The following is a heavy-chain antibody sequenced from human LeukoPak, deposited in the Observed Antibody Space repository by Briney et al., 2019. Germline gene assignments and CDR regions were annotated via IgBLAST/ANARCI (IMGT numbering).Heavy chain of an antibody. CDR2: IYTSGST. CDR1: GGSISSGSYY. D-gene: IGHD6-13*01. CDR3: AAYSSSWYDY. V-gene: IGHV4-61*02. J-gene: IGHJ4*02. Sequence: SQTLSLTCAVSGGSISSGSYYWSWIRQPAGKGLEWIGRIYTSGSTNYNPSLKSRVTISVDTSKNQFSLKLSSVTAADTAVYYCAAYSSSWYDYWGQGTLVTVSS.